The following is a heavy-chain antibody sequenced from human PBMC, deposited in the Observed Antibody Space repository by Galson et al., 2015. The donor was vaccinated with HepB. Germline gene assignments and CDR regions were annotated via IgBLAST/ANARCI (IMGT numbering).Heavy chain of an antibody. CDR1: GFSLSNARMG. CDR3: ARMNSYGYFTNPFDY. J-gene: IGHJ4*02. V-gene: IGHV2-26*01. Sequence: PALVKPTQTLTLTCTVSGFSLSNARMGVCWIRQPPGKALEWLAHIFSNDEKSYSTSLKSRLTISKDTSKSQVVLTMTNMDPVDTATYYCARMNSYGYFTNPFDYWGQGTLVTVSS. D-gene: IGHD5-18*01. CDR2: IFSNDEK.